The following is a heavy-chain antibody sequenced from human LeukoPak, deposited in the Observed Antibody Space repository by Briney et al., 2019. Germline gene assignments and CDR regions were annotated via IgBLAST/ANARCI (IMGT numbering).Heavy chain of an antibody. Sequence: ASVKVSCTASGYTFTSYGISWVRQAPGQGLEWMGWISADNVNTNYAQNLQGRVTMTTDTSTSTAYMELRSLRSDDTAVYYCARGRMSYYYDSSGSDAGSDFDYWGQGTRVTVSS. CDR2: ISADNVNT. V-gene: IGHV1-18*01. D-gene: IGHD3-22*01. J-gene: IGHJ4*02. CDR3: ARGRMSYYYDSSGSDAGSDFDY. CDR1: GYTFTSYG.